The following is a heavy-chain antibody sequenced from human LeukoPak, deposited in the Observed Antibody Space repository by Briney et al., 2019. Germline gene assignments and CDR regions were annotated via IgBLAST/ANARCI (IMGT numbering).Heavy chain of an antibody. J-gene: IGHJ4*02. D-gene: IGHD6-13*01. V-gene: IGHV4-34*01. CDR1: GGSFSGYY. CDR2: INHSGST. CDR3: ARRGIAAAIDY. Sequence: SETLSLTCAVYGGSFSGYYWSWIRQPPGKGLEWIGEINHSGSTNYNPSLKSRVTISVDTSKNQFSLKLSSVTAADTAVYYCARRGIAAAIDYWGQGTLVTVSS.